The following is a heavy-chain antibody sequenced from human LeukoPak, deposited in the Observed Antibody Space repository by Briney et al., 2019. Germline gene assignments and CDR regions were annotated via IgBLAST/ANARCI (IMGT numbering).Heavy chain of an antibody. CDR1: GGSISSSSYY. D-gene: IGHD3-3*01. Sequence: SETLSLTCTVSGGSISSSSYYWGWIRQPPGKGLEWIGSIYYSGSTYYNPSLKSRVTISVDTSKNQFSLKLSSVTAADTAVYYCARHSPFTIFGVVIISGWFDPWGQGTLVTVSS. V-gene: IGHV4-39*01. J-gene: IGHJ5*02. CDR3: ARHSPFTIFGVVIISGWFDP. CDR2: IYYSGST.